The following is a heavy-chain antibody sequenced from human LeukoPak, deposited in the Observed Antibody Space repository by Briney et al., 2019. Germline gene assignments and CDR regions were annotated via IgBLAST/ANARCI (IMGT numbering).Heavy chain of an antibody. J-gene: IGHJ4*02. V-gene: IGHV3-33*06. CDR3: AKDRNIVIIPAAIEGFDY. CDR1: GFTFSSFE. D-gene: IGHD2-2*01. Sequence: GGSLRLSCAASGFTFSSFEMNWVRQAPGKGLEWVAVIWNDGSKKLYADSVKGRFTISRDNHKNVVFLQMNTLRVDDTAVYYCAKDRNIVIIPAAIEGFDYWGLGTLVTVAS. CDR2: IWNDGSKK.